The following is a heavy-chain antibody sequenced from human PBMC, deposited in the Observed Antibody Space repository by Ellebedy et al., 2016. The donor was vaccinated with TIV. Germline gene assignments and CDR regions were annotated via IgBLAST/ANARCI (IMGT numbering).Heavy chain of an antibody. Sequence: SVKVSCKASGGSFSTYAISWVRQAPGQGLEWMGGIIPLFGTDNYAQKFKGRVTITADESTSKAYMEFSSLRSGDTAVYYCATDRETLYSMVVWGQGTTVTVSS. CDR1: GGSFSTYA. CDR3: ATDRETLYSMVV. J-gene: IGHJ6*02. V-gene: IGHV1-69*13. CDR2: IIPLFGTD. D-gene: IGHD2-2*02.